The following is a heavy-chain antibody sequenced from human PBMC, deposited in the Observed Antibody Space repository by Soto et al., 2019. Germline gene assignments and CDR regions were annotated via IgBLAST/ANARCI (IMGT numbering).Heavy chain of an antibody. CDR3: AKDLGYCSSTSCQTDYYGMDV. CDR2: ISGSGGST. V-gene: IGHV3-23*01. D-gene: IGHD2-2*01. CDR1: GFTFSSYA. Sequence: PGGSLRLSCAASGFTFSSYAMSWVRQAPGKGLEWVSAISGSGGSTYYADSVKGRFTISRDSSKNTLYLQMNSLRAEDTAVYYCAKDLGYCSSTSCQTDYYGMDVWGQGTTVTVSS. J-gene: IGHJ6*02.